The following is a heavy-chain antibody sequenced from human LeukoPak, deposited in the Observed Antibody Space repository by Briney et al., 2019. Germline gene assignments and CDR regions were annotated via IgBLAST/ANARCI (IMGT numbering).Heavy chain of an antibody. CDR2: ISAYSGNT. CDR3: ARSTSRRYYYYYYYMDV. J-gene: IGHJ6*03. CDR1: GYTFTSYG. Sequence: GASVKVSCKASGYTFTSYGISWVRQAPGQGLEWMGWISAYSGNTNYAQKLQGRVTMTTDTSTSTAYMELRSLRSDDTAVYYCARSTSRRYYYYYYYMDVWGKGTTVTVSS. V-gene: IGHV1-18*01. D-gene: IGHD2-2*01.